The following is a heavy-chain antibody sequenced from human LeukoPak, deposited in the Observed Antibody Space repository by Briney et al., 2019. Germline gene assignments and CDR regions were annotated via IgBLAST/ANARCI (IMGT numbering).Heavy chain of an antibody. D-gene: IGHD5-12*01. CDR3: AKDMRSRGYSGYDCFDY. CDR1: RYTFTGYY. CDR2: INPHSGDT. Sequence: ASVKVSCKASRYTFTGYYMHWVRQAPGRGLEWMEWINPHSGDTNYAQKFQGRVTMTRDTSTSTAYMEVSRLRSDDTAVYYCAKDMRSRGYSGYDCFDYWGQGTLVTVSS. J-gene: IGHJ4*02. V-gene: IGHV1-2*02.